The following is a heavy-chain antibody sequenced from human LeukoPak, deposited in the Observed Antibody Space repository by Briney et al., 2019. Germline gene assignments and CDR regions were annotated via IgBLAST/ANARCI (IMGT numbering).Heavy chain of an antibody. Sequence: GGSLRLSCAASGFTFSSYAMHWVRQAPGKGLEWVAVISYDGSNKYYADSVKGRFTISRDNSKNTLYLQMNSLRAEDTAVYYSARDYDSSGYFFDYWGQGTLVTVSS. D-gene: IGHD3-22*01. CDR2: ISYDGSNK. CDR1: GFTFSSYA. V-gene: IGHV3-30*04. CDR3: ARDYDSSGYFFDY. J-gene: IGHJ4*02.